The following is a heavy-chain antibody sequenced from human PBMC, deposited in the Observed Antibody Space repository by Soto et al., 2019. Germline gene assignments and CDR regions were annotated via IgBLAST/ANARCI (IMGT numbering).Heavy chain of an antibody. CDR2: IIPILGIA. J-gene: IGHJ4*02. D-gene: IGHD3-10*01. V-gene: IGHV1-69*10. Sequence: VKVSCKASGGTFSSYTISWVRQAPGQGLEWMGRIIPILGIANYAQKFQGRVTITADTSKNQFSLQLNSVTPEDTAVYYCAREVVGELFGYWGQGTLVTVSS. CDR3: AREVVGELFGY. CDR1: GGTFSSYT.